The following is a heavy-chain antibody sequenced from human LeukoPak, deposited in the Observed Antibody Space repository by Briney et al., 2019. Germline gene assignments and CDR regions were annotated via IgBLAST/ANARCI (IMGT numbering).Heavy chain of an antibody. V-gene: IGHV4-39*07. CDR3: AMVTTVITRAFDA. CDR1: GGSISSSSYY. D-gene: IGHD4-23*01. J-gene: IGHJ3*01. Sequence: SETLSLTCTVSGGSISSSSYYWGWVRQPPGKGLEWIGSIYYSGSTYYNPSLKSRLTISVDTSKNQFSLKLSSVTAADTAVYYCAMVTTVITRAFDAWGQGTMVTVSS. CDR2: IYYSGST.